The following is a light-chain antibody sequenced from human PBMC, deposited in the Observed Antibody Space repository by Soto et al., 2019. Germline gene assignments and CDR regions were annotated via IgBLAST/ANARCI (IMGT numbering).Light chain of an antibody. J-gene: IGKJ1*01. CDR1: QGISTW. CDR2: GAF. Sequence: DIQMTQYPSSVAAAVGDRVTITCRASQGISTWLAWYQHKPGPAPKLLIFGAFSLQRGVPSRFAGSGSGTDFTLTIKSLQPEDVATYYCQQVTTFPRTFGQGTKVEIK. V-gene: IGKV1-12*01. CDR3: QQVTTFPRT.